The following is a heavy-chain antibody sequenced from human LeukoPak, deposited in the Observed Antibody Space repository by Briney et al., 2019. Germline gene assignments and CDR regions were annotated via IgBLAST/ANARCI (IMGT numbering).Heavy chain of an antibody. CDR2: ISYDGSNK. J-gene: IGHJ3*02. Sequence: GRSLRLSCAASGFTFSSYAMHWVRQAPGKGLEWVAVISYDGSNKYYADSVKGRFIISRDNAKNTLYLQMNSLRAEDTAVYYCAGFLNSRAFDIWGQGTMVAVSS. CDR1: GFTFSSYA. CDR3: AGFLNSRAFDI. V-gene: IGHV3-30-3*01.